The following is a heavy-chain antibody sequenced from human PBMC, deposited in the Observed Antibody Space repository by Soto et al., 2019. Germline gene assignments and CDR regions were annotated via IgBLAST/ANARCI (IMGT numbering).Heavy chain of an antibody. D-gene: IGHD3-10*01. V-gene: IGHV3-33*01. CDR3: ARDIGGRYGSGPSGMDV. Sequence: QVQLVESGGGVVQPGRSLRLSCAASGFTFSSYDMHWVRQAPGKGLEWVAVIWYDGSNKYYADSVKGRFTISRDNSKNTLYLQMNSLRAEDTAVYYCARDIGGRYGSGPSGMDVWGKGTTVTVSS. CDR1: GFTFSSYD. J-gene: IGHJ6*04. CDR2: IWYDGSNK.